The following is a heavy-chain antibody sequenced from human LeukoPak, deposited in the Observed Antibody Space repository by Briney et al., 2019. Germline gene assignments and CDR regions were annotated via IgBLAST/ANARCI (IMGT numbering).Heavy chain of an antibody. D-gene: IGHD3-22*01. CDR1: GFTFSNAW. CDR3: SAFSTMIVVVVN. J-gene: IGHJ4*02. Sequence: GGSLRLSCAASGFTFSNAWMGWVRQAPGKGLEWVVRIKSNTDSGTTDYAAAVQGRFTISRDDSKNTLYLQMNSRKTEDTAVYYCSAFSTMIVVVVNRGQGDLVTVSS. CDR2: IKSNTDSGTT. V-gene: IGHV3-15*01.